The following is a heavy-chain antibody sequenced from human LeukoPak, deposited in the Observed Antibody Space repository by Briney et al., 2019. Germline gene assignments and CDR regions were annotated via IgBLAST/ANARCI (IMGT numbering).Heavy chain of an antibody. CDR3: ARSNLDSSGWSVNFDY. J-gene: IGHJ4*02. V-gene: IGHV4-61*02. Sequence: SETLSLTCTVSGGSISSGSYYWSCIRQPAGKGLEWIGRIYTSGSTNYNPSLKSRVTISVDTSKNQFSLKLSSVTAADTAVYYCARSNLDSSGWSVNFDYWGQGTLVTVSS. CDR1: GGSISSGSYY. CDR2: IYTSGST. D-gene: IGHD6-19*01.